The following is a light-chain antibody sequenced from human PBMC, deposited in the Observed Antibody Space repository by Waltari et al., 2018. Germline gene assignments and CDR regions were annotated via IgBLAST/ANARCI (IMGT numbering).Light chain of an antibody. CDR2: DAY. J-gene: IGKJ2*01. CDR1: QSVSHY. Sequence: EIVLTQSPATLSLSTGERATLSCRASQSVSHYLAWYQQKPGQAPRLLIYDAYHRATGIPARFSGSGSGTDFTLTISSREPEDFAVYYCKQRTNWPTYTFGQGTMLEIK. V-gene: IGKV3-11*01. CDR3: KQRTNWPTYT.